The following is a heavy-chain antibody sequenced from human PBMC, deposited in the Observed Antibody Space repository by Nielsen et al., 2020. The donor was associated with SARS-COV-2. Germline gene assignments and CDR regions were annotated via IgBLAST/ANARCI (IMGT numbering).Heavy chain of an antibody. Sequence: ASVKVSCKASGYTFTSYGISWVRQAPGQGLEWMGWMNPNSGNTGYAQKFQGRVTMTRNTSISTAYMELSSLRSEDTAVYYCAREGSGVVPGPLGLGMWYLYYYMDVWGKGTTVTVSS. V-gene: IGHV1-8*02. CDR3: AREGSGVVPGPLGLGMWYLYYYMDV. CDR2: MNPNSGNT. J-gene: IGHJ6*03. CDR1: GYTFTSYG. D-gene: IGHD2-2*01.